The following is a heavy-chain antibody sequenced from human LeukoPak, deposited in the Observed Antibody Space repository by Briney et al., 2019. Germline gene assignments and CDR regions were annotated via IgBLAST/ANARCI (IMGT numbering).Heavy chain of an antibody. D-gene: IGHD6-19*01. V-gene: IGHV4-59*01. CDR3: ARVPSSGWIYFDY. Sequence: SETLSLTCTVSGGSISSYYWSWIRQPPGRGLEWIGYIYYSGSTNYNPSLKSRVTISVDTSKNQFSLKLTSVTAADTAVYYCARVPSSGWIYFDYWGQGTLVTVSS. CDR2: IYYSGST. CDR1: GGSISSYY. J-gene: IGHJ4*02.